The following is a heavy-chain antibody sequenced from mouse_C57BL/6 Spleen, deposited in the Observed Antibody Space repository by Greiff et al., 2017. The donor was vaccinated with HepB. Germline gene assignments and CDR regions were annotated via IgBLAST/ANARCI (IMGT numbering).Heavy chain of an antibody. D-gene: IGHD4-1*01. CDR1: GFTFTDYY. Sequence: EVQLQESGGGLVQPGGSLSLYCAASGFTFTDYYMSWVRQPPGKALEWLGFIRNKANGYTTEYSATVKGRFTISRDNSQSILYLQMNALRAEDSATYYCARYPLTAYYFDYLGQGTTLTVSS. V-gene: IGHV7-3*01. CDR2: IRNKANGYTT. J-gene: IGHJ2*01. CDR3: ARYPLTAYYFDY.